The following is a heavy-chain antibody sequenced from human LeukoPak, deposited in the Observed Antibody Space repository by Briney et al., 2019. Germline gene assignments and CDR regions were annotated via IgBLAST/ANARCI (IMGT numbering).Heavy chain of an antibody. CDR1: TXSXXX. CDR3: ARAPSYGDYVY. CDR2: IWYDGSNK. Sequence: TXSXXXXXXVRQAPGKXLEWVAVIWYDGSNKYYADSVKGRFTISRDNSKNTLYLQMNSLRAEDTAVYYCARAPSYGDYVYWGQGTLVTVSS. J-gene: IGHJ4*02. V-gene: IGHV3-33*01. D-gene: IGHD4-17*01.